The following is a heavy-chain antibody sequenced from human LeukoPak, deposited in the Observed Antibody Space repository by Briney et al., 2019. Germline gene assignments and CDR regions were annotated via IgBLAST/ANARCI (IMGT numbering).Heavy chain of an antibody. CDR2: IYYSGST. Sequence: SETLSLTCTVSGGSISSGDYYWSWIRQPPGKGLEWIGYIYYSGSTYYNPSLKSRVTISVDTSKNQFSLKLSSVTAADTAVYYCARQTGTKPNGWPLWGQGTLVTVSS. CDR3: ARQTGTKPNGWPL. CDR1: GGSISSGDYY. J-gene: IGHJ4*02. D-gene: IGHD1-1*01. V-gene: IGHV4-30-4*08.